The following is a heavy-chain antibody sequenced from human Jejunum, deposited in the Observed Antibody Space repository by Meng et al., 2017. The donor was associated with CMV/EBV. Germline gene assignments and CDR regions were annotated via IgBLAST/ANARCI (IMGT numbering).Heavy chain of an antibody. D-gene: IGHD6-6*01. Sequence: GFTFSSYWMSWVRQAPGKGLEWVAVMSYDGNKGYYTDSVEGRFTVSRDDSKSTVYLQMDNLRPEDTAVYYCARGRSASILFWLQPWGQGTPVTVSS. J-gene: IGHJ5*02. CDR3: ARGRSASILFWLQP. CDR1: GFTFSSYW. V-gene: IGHV3-30*03. CDR2: MSYDGNKG.